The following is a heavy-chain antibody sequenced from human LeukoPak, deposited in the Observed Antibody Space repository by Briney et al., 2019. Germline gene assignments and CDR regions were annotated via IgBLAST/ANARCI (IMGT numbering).Heavy chain of an antibody. CDR2: IYHSGTT. CDR3: ARNIVGPRQVDY. J-gene: IGHJ4*02. Sequence: SETLSLTCTVSGGSISSYYWSWIRQPPGKGLEWIGYIYHSGTTNYNPSLKRRVTISVDTSKSQFSLKLSSVTAADTAIYYCARNIVGPRQVDYWGQGTLVTVSS. CDR1: GGSISSYY. V-gene: IGHV4-59*01. D-gene: IGHD1-26*01.